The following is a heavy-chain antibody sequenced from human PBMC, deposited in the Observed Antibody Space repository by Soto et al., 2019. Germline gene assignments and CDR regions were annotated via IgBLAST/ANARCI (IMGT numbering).Heavy chain of an antibody. CDR3: AHRRYYYGSGDLFDY. CDR2: IYWDDDK. CDR1: GFSLSTTGVG. Sequence: QITLKESGPTLVKHTQTLTLTCTFSGFSLSTTGVGVGWIRQPPGKALEWLALIYWDDDKRYSPSLKSRLTITKDTSKNQVVLTMTNIDPVDTATYYCAHRRYYYGSGDLFDYWGQGPLVTVSS. J-gene: IGHJ4*02. D-gene: IGHD3-10*01. V-gene: IGHV2-5*02.